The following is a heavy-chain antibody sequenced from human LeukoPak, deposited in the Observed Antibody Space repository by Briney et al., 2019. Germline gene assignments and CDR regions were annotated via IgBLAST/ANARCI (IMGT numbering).Heavy chain of an antibody. CDR1: GFTFSSYS. Sequence: GGSLRLSCAASGFTFSSYSMNWVRQAPGKGLEWVASISSSSSYIYYADSVKGRFTISRDNAKNSLYLQMNSLRAEDTAVYYCAKDIIRAAGRVLYFQHWGQGTLVTVSS. V-gene: IGHV3-21*04. CDR3: AKDIIRAAGRVLYFQH. J-gene: IGHJ1*01. D-gene: IGHD6-13*01. CDR2: ISSSSSYI.